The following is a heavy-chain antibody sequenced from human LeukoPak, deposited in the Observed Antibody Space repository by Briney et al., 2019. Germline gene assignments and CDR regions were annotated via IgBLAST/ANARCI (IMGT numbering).Heavy chain of an antibody. CDR2: IYSGGTT. CDR3: AINSLGDSSGYDY. CDR1: VDSVTTYY. V-gene: IGHV4-59*08. D-gene: IGHD3-22*01. J-gene: IGHJ4*02. Sequence: KASETLSLTCTVSVDSVTTYYWSWVRQPPGKGLEWIGYIYSGGTTIYNPSLKSRLTISRDTSKSQFSLKLSSVTAADTAVYYCAINSLGDSSGYDYWGQGTLVTVSS.